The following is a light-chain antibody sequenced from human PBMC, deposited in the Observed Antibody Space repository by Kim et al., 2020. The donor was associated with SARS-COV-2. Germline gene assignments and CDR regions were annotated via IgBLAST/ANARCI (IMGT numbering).Light chain of an antibody. CDR3: QQSYSGVT. CDR1: QNISIY. J-gene: IGKJ4*01. CDR2: AGS. Sequence: SVGDRVTITCRASQNISIYLNWYQQKPGKAPKLLISAGSNLPSGVPSRFSGSGSGTDFSLTISSLQPEDFATYFCQQSYSGVTFGGGTKVDIK. V-gene: IGKV1-39*01.